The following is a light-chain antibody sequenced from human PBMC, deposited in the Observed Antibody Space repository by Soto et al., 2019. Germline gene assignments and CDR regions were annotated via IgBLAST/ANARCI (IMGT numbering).Light chain of an antibody. CDR2: KVS. V-gene: IGKV2-30*01. J-gene: IGKJ1*01. CDR3: MQSTHWPWT. CDR1: QSLVYSDGNTY. Sequence: DVVMTQSPLSLPVTLGQPASISCRSSQSLVYSDGNTYLNWFQQRPGQSPRRLIYKVSIRDSGVPDRFSGSGSGTDFTLKISRVEAEDVGVYYFMQSTHWPWTFGQGTKVEIK.